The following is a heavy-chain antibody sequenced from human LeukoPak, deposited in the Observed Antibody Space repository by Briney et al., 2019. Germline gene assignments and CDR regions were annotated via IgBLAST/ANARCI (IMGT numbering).Heavy chain of an antibody. D-gene: IGHD5-18*01. J-gene: IGHJ4*02. CDR2: IRSCGTTF. CDR1: GFTFNIYS. V-gene: IGHV3-48*04. CDR3: ARALGGYSYVNDY. Sequence: GGSLRLSCVASGFTFNIYSMNWVRQTPGKGLEWVSYIRSCGTTFYYADSVKGRFTISRDNAKNSLYLQMNSLRAEDTAMYYCARALGGYSYVNDYWGQGTLVTVSS.